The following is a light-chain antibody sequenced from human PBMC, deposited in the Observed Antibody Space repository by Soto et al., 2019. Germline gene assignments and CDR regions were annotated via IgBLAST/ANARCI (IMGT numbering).Light chain of an antibody. CDR1: QSVSSY. CDR2: DAS. CDR3: QQRSNWPLT. V-gene: IGKV3-11*01. Sequence: EIVLTQSPATLSLSPGERATLSCRASQSVSSYLAWYQQKPGQAPRLLIYDASNRATGIPARFSGSGSGTDLTLPISSLEPEDLAVYYCQQRSNWPLTFSQGTKLEIK. J-gene: IGKJ2*01.